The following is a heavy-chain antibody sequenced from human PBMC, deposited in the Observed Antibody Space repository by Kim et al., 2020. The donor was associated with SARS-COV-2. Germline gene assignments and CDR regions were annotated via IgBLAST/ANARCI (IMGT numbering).Heavy chain of an antibody. V-gene: IGHV3-11*05. Sequence: GGSLRLSCAASGFTFSDYHMSWFRQAPGKGLEWLSYISGDSSDTNYADSMKGRFTISRYNAKNSLYLQMKSLRAEDTAVYQCAREGYCNPCCHLGSDSWGQGTLVTVSS. CDR3: AREGYCNPCCHLGSDS. J-gene: IGHJ4*02. CDR1: GFTFSDYH. D-gene: IGHD2-15*01. CDR2: ISGDSSDT.